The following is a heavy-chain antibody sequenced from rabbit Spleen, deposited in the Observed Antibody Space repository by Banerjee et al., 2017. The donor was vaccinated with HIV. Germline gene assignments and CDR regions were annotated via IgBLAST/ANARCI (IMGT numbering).Heavy chain of an antibody. D-gene: IGHD8-1*01. CDR1: GFSFSNKAV. CDR2: IGAGVSYTT. V-gene: IGHV1S45*01. J-gene: IGHJ6*01. Sequence: QEQLVESGGGLVKPGASLTLTCKASGFSFSNKAVMCWVRQPPGKGPEWIACIGAGVSYTTYYATWAIGRFTISKTSSTTVTLQMTSLTVADTATYFCARDSGTSFSSYGMDLWGPGTLVTVS. CDR3: ARDSGTSFSSYGMDL.